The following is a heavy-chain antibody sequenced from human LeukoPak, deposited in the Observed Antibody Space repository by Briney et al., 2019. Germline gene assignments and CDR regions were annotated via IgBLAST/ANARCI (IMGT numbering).Heavy chain of an antibody. CDR3: ARSEGYAFDP. Sequence: SQTLSLTCTVFGGSFSSGDYYWSWLRQPPGKGLEWIGYIYYSGSTFYNPSLKSRVTISLDTSKSQVSLKLSSVSAADTAVYYCARSEGYAFDPWGQGTLVTVSS. V-gene: IGHV4-30-4*01. D-gene: IGHD2-15*01. CDR1: GGSFSSGDYY. J-gene: IGHJ5*02. CDR2: IYYSGST.